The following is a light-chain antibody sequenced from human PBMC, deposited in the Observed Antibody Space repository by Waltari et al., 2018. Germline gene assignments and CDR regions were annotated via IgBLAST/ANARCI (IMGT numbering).Light chain of an antibody. CDR3: CSYANAKWV. J-gene: IGLJ3*02. V-gene: IGLV2-11*01. Sequence: QSVLPQPRSVSGSPGPSVAISCTGTRSDVGSYDYVSWYQQYPGNAPKGMIDGVYKRPSGVPVRFSGSKSGNTASLTISGLQAEDEADYYCCSYANAKWVFGGGTRLTVL. CDR2: GVY. CDR1: RSDVGSYDY.